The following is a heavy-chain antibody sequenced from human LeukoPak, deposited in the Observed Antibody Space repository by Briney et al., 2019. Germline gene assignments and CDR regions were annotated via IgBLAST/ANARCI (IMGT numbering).Heavy chain of an antibody. V-gene: IGHV4-39*07. D-gene: IGHD3-10*01. CDR1: GGSISSSSYY. J-gene: IGHJ6*02. CDR3: ARVPDYYGSGSYYLYGMDV. CDR2: INHSGST. Sequence: PSETLSLTCTVSGGSISSSSYYWSWIRQPPGKGLEWIGEINHSGSTNYNPSLKSRITISVDTSKNQFSLKLSSVTATDTAVYYCARVPDYYGSGSYYLYGMDVWGQGTTVTVSS.